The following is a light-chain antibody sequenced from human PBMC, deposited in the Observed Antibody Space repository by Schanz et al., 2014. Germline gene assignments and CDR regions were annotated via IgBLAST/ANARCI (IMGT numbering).Light chain of an antibody. CDR1: SSDVGGYNY. J-gene: IGLJ2*01. Sequence: QSVLTQPAFVSGSPGQWITISCTGTSSDVGGYNYVSWFQQHAGKAPKVMIYDVSNRPSGISDRFSGSKSGNMASLTISGLQAEDEAHYYCCSFAGSHVVFGGGTKLTVL. CDR3: CSFAGSHVV. CDR2: DVS. V-gene: IGLV2-14*01.